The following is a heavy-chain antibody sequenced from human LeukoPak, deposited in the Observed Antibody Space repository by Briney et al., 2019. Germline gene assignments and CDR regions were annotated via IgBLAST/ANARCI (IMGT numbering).Heavy chain of an antibody. Sequence: GASVKVSCKASGGTFSSYAISWVRQAPGQGLEWMGGIIPIFGTANYAQKFQGRVTITADESTSTAYMELSSLRSEDTAVYYCARGRTFYYDFWSGYDYWGQGTLVTVSS. J-gene: IGHJ4*02. CDR1: GGTFSSYA. CDR2: IIPIFGTA. D-gene: IGHD3-3*01. CDR3: ARGRTFYYDFWSGYDY. V-gene: IGHV1-69*13.